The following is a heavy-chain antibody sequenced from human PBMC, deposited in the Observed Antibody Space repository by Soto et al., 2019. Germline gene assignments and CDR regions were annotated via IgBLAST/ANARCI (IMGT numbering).Heavy chain of an antibody. CDR3: AHSRVRVRYFDWLTYFDY. J-gene: IGHJ4*02. CDR2: IYWNDDK. CDR1: VFSRSTSGVG. D-gene: IGHD3-9*01. Sequence: SGPPVVHPTQTLTLTCPFSVFSRSTSGVGVGWIREPPGKALEWLALIYWNDDKRYSPSLKSRLTITKDTSKNQVVLTMTNMDPVDTATYYCAHSRVRVRYFDWLTYFDYWGQGTLVTVSS. V-gene: IGHV2-5*01.